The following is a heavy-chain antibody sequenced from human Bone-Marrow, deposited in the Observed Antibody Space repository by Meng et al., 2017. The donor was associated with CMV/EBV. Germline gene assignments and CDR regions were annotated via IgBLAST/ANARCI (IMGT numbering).Heavy chain of an antibody. CDR2: ISGSGGST. CDR1: GFTFSSYA. J-gene: IGHJ4*02. CDR3: AKASCSSTSCHPYYFDY. D-gene: IGHD2-2*01. V-gene: IGHV3-23*01. Sequence: GSLKISCAASGFTFSSYAMSWVRQAPGKGLEWVSAISGSGGSTYYADSVKGRFTISRDNSKNTLYLQMNSLRAEDTAVYYCAKASCSSTSCHPYYFDYWGQGTLVTVSS.